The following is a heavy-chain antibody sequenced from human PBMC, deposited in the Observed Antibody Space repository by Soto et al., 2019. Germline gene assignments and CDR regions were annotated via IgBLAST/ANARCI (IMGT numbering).Heavy chain of an antibody. V-gene: IGHV1-46*01. CDR2: INPSCGST. CDR3: AIDCGGSYSAFDI. D-gene: IGHD1-26*01. Sequence: QVQLVQSGAEVKKPGASVKVSCMASGYTFTSYYMHWVRQAPGQGLEWMGIINPSCGSTSYAQKFQDGVTMTRDTTRSTVYIKLHSLRTDDISVEYCAIDCGGSYSAFDIWGQGTLVTVSS. J-gene: IGHJ3*02. CDR1: GYTFTSYY.